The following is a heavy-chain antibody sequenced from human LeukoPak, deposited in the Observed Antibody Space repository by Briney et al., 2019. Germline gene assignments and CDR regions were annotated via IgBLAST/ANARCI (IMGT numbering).Heavy chain of an antibody. Sequence: SETLSLTCTVPGGSISSYYWSWIRPPPGQGLEWSGYIYYSGSTNYNPSLKSRVTISVDTSKNQFSLKLRSVTAADTAVYYCARGIPPYCSGGSCYLGYYYYGMDVWGQGTTVTVSS. J-gene: IGHJ6*02. CDR1: GGSISSYY. CDR3: ARGIPPYCSGGSCYLGYYYYGMDV. CDR2: IYYSGST. V-gene: IGHV4-59*01. D-gene: IGHD2-15*01.